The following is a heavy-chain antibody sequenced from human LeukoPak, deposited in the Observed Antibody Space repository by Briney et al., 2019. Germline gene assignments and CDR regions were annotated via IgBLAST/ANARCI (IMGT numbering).Heavy chain of an antibody. J-gene: IGHJ4*02. D-gene: IGHD4-23*01. CDR3: ARLQVVTPIDY. Sequence: SETLSLTCTVSGGSISSYYWSWIRQPPGKGLEWIGYIYYSGSTNYNPSLKSRVTISVDTSKNQFSLKLSSVTAADTAVYYCARLQVVTPIDYWGQGTLVTVSS. V-gene: IGHV4-59*08. CDR2: IYYSGST. CDR1: GGSISSYY.